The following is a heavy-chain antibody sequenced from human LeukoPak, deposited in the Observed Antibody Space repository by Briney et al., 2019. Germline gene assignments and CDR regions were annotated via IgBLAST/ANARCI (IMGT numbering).Heavy chain of an antibody. CDR3: ARDLSGLDAFDI. V-gene: IGHV3-23*01. J-gene: IGHJ3*02. CDR2: VLSDGGTT. D-gene: IGHD3-3*02. CDR1: GFTFISKA. Sequence: QTGGSLRLSCVASGFTFISKAMSWVRQAPGKGLEWVSGVLSDGGTTYYADSVKGRFTISGDNSRNTLYLQMNSLRAEDTAVYSCARDLSGLDAFDIWGQGTMVTVSS.